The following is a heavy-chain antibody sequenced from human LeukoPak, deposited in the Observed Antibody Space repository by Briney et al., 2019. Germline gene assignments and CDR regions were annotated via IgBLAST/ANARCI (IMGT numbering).Heavy chain of an antibody. J-gene: IGHJ4*02. D-gene: IGHD2-2*01. V-gene: IGHV4-4*07. CDR3: ARSRCASCSHEY. Sequence: SETLSLTCTVSGGSISSYYWSWLRQPAGKGLEWIGRIYSSGSTSHNPSLKSRVTMSVDTSKNQFSLNLSSVTAADTAVYCCARSRCASCSHEYWGQGTLVTVSS. CDR1: GGSISSYY. CDR2: IYSSGST.